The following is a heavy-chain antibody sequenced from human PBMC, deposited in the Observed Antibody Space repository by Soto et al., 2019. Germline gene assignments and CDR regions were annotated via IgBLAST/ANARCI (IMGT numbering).Heavy chain of an antibody. V-gene: IGHV3-21*01. D-gene: IGHD1-26*01. J-gene: IGHJ4*02. CDR2: ISSSSSYI. CDR1: GFTFSSYS. CDR3: ARDGIVGATFDY. Sequence: EVQLVESGGGLVKPGGSLRLSCAASGFTFSSYSMNWVRQAPGKGLEWVSSISSSSSYIYYADSVKGRFTISRDNAKNSLYLQMNGLRAEDTAVYYCARDGIVGATFDYWGQGTLVTVSS.